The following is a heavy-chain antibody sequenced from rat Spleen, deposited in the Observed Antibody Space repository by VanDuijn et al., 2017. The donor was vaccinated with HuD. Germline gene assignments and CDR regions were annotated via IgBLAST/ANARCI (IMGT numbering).Heavy chain of an antibody. CDR1: AYSITSSY. CDR2: ITYSGGI. Sequence: VQLQESGPGLVKPSQSLSLTCSVAAYSITSSYRWSWIRQFPGNKMEWMGFITYSGGISYNPSLQSRISITRDISKNQFFLQLNSVTTEDTGTYYCVRSGTGWELRYFDYWGQGVMVTVSS. J-gene: IGHJ2*01. V-gene: IGHV3-1*01. CDR3: VRSGTGWELRYFDY. D-gene: IGHD5-1*01.